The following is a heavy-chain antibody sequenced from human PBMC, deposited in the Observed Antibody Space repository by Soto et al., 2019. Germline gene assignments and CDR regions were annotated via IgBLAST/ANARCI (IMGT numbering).Heavy chain of an antibody. CDR3: TKDYGSSWAYFIYGMDN. Sequence: GGSLRLSCAASGFTFSSYAMSWVRQAPGKGLEWVSVIGGGGGRTYYADSVKGRFTVSRDNSKNTLYLQMNSLRAEDTAVYFCTKDYGSSWAYFIYGMDNWGQGTTVTVSS. D-gene: IGHD6-13*01. V-gene: IGHV3-23*01. CDR1: GFTFSSYA. J-gene: IGHJ6*02. CDR2: IGGGGGRT.